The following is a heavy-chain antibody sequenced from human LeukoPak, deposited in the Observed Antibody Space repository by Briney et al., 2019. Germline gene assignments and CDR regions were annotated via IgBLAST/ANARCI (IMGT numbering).Heavy chain of an antibody. D-gene: IGHD3-9*01. CDR1: GFTFSSYG. CDR2: ISGSGGST. Sequence: GGSLRLSCAASGFTFSSYGMSWVRQAPGKWLEWVSAISGSGGSTYYADSVKGRFTISRDNSKNTLYLQMNSLRAEDTAVYYCAKESDILTGYYTAWGQGTLVTVSS. J-gene: IGHJ5*02. CDR3: AKESDILTGYYTA. V-gene: IGHV3-23*01.